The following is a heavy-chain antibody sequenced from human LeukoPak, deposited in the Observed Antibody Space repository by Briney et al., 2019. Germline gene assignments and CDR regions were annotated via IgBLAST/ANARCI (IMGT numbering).Heavy chain of an antibody. CDR2: ISDRSNYI. V-gene: IGHV3-21*01. CDR1: GFTFSSYN. CDR3: VRDSDTFGDHTTRRFDY. Sequence: GGSLRLSCAASGFTFSSYNMNWVRQAPGKGLEWVSCISDRSNYIYYADSVKGRFTISRDNAKNSLYLELNSLRAEDTAVYHCVRDSDTFGDHTTRRFDYWGQGTLVTVSS. D-gene: IGHD4-17*01. J-gene: IGHJ4*02.